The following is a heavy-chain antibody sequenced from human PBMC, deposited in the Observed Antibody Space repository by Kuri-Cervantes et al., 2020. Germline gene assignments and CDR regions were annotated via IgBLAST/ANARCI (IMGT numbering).Heavy chain of an antibody. Sequence: KISCKASGGTFSSYAISWVRQAPGQGLEWMGGIIPIFGTANYAQKFQGRVTITADESTSTAYMELSSLRSEDTAVYYCAIVPAAHPQVSWFDPWGQGTLVTVSS. J-gene: IGHJ5*02. CDR1: GGTFSSYA. D-gene: IGHD2-2*01. CDR3: AIVPAAHPQVSWFDP. CDR2: IIPIFGTA. V-gene: IGHV1-69*01.